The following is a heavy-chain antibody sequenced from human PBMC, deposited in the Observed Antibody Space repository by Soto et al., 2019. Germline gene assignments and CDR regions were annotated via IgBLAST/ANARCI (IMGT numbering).Heavy chain of an antibody. CDR1: GGSFSSADDY. J-gene: IGHJ4*02. D-gene: IGHD4-17*01. CDR3: VSAHGDYTHFDS. Sequence: QVQLQESGPGLVKPSQTLSLTCTFSGGSFSSADDYWQWIRQPPGNGLEWIGYIYYSGSTYYNPSLKSRVSISLDKSKIQFSLKLTSVTAADTAEYYCVSAHGDYTHFDSWGQGTLVTDSS. V-gene: IGHV4-30-4*01. CDR2: IYYSGST.